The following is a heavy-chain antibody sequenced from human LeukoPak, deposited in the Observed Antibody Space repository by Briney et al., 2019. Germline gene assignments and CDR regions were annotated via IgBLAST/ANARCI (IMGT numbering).Heavy chain of an antibody. V-gene: IGHV3-53*01. CDR1: GFTVSSNY. Sequence: GGSLGLSCAASGFTVSSNYMSWVRQAPGKGLEWVSVIYSGGSTYYAGSVKGRFTISRDNSKNTLYLQMNSLRAEDTAVYYCASRGWYNAFDIWGQGTMVTVSS. D-gene: IGHD6-19*01. CDR3: ASRGWYNAFDI. CDR2: IYSGGST. J-gene: IGHJ3*02.